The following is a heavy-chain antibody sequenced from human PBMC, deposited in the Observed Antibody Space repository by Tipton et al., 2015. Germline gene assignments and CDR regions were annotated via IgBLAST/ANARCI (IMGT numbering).Heavy chain of an antibody. CDR3: ARVKSSGWDYYFDY. Sequence: GLVKPSETLSLTCTVSGGSINNSDYYWGWTRQSPGKGLEWIGSIYYSASTYYNPSLKSRVTISVDTSKNQFSLKLSSVTAADTAVYHCARVKSSGWDYYFDYWGQGTLATVSS. CDR2: IYYSAST. CDR1: GGSINNSDYY. D-gene: IGHD6-19*01. J-gene: IGHJ4*02. V-gene: IGHV4-39*01.